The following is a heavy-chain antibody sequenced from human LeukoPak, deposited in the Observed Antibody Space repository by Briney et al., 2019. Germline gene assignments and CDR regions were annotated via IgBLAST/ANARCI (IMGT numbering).Heavy chain of an antibody. J-gene: IGHJ4*02. D-gene: IGHD5/OR15-5a*01. CDR2: IGSDGTKQ. CDR3: ARQMTSTRLFDS. Sequence: QPGGSLRLSCVASGFIFSDHAFHWVRQSPDKGLEWVALIGSDGTKQYYADSVQGRFTVSRENSKNTLFLQMNTVRADDTAVYFCARQMTSTRLFDSWGQGTLVTVSS. V-gene: IGHV3-30*04. CDR1: GFIFSDHA.